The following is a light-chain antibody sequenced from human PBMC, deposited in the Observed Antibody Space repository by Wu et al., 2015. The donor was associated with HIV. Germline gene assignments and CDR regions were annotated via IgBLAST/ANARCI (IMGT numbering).Light chain of an antibody. Sequence: EIVLTQSPGTLSLSPGDRATFSCRASQSVDNNYLAWYQQKPGQAPRLLIYGASSRATGIPDRFSGSGSGTDFTLTINRLEPEDFAVYYCQQRSNWPRVTFGPGTKVDIK. J-gene: IGKJ3*01. V-gene: IGKV3D-20*02. CDR2: GAS. CDR1: QSVDNNY. CDR3: QQRSNWPRVT.